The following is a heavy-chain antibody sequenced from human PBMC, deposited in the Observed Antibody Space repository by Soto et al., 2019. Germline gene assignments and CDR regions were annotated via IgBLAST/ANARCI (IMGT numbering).Heavy chain of an antibody. CDR3: ARLESLYYYGWGY. CDR1: GGSFSGYY. V-gene: IGHV4-34*01. CDR2: INHSGST. J-gene: IGHJ4*02. Sequence: QVQLQQWGAGLLKPSETLSLTCAVYGGSFSGYYWSWIRQPPGKGLEWIGEINHSGSTHYNPSLKSRVTISVDTSKNQFSLKLSSVTAADTAVYYCARLESLYYYGWGYWGQGTLVTVSS. D-gene: IGHD3-10*01.